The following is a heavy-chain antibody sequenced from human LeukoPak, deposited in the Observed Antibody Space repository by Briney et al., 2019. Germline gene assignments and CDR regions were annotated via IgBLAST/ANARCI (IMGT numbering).Heavy chain of an antibody. CDR1: GFTFAPYW. CDR3: ARGIEEWLYLYY. D-gene: IGHD3-3*01. Sequence: PGGSLRLPCAASGFTFAPYWMTWVRQAPGKGLEYVATMNRDGSEKYYVDSVKGRFTISRDNSKNSLYLQMDSLRAEDTAVYYCARGIEEWLYLYYWGQGALVTVAS. CDR2: MNRDGSEK. J-gene: IGHJ4*02. V-gene: IGHV3-7*04.